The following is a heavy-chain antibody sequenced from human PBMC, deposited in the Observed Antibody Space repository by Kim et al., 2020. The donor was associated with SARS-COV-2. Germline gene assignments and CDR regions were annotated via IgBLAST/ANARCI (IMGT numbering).Heavy chain of an antibody. CDR1: GYTFTSYG. CDR3: SCLFLYFFFSCLFFYF. CDR2: FFSYNFNT. V-gene: IGHV1-18*01. Sequence: ASVKVSCKASGYTFTSYGIIWVRQAPGQGLDWMVWFFSYNFNTNYSQKLQARVTITTYTSTSPAYIYLRLLISYDTSVYFFSCLFLYFFFSCLFFYF. J-gene: IGHJ4*01. D-gene: IGHD3-10*01.